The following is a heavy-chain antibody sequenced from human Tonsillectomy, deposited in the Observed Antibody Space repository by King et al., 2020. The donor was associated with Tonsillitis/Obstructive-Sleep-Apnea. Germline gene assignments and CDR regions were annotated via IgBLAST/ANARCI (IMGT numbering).Heavy chain of an antibody. CDR1: GGSISNYY. Sequence: VQLQESGPGLVKPSETLSLTCTVSGGSISNYYWSWIRQPPGKGLEWIGYIYYSGSTNCNPSLKGRVTISVDTSKNQFSLKLSSVTAADTAVYYCARGDCGGDCPILDYWGQGTLVTVSS. D-gene: IGHD2-21*01. CDR3: ARGDCGGDCPILDY. V-gene: IGHV4-59*01. J-gene: IGHJ4*02. CDR2: IYYSGST.